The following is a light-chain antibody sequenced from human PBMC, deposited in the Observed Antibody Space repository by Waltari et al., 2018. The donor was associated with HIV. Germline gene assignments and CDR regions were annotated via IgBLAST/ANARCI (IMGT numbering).Light chain of an antibody. Sequence: VMTQSPATLSVSPGERATLSCTASQSVTSNLAWYQLKPGPAPRLLMYGASTKATGIPARFSGSGSGTEFTLTISSLQSEDFAVYVCQQYDNWLSFGGGTKVEIK. CDR3: QQYDNWLS. V-gene: IGKV3-15*01. J-gene: IGKJ4*01. CDR1: QSVTSN. CDR2: GAS.